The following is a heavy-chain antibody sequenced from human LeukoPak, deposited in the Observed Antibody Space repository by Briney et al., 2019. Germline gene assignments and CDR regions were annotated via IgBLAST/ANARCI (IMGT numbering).Heavy chain of an antibody. D-gene: IGHD3-9*01. CDR1: GYSFTSYW. V-gene: IGHV5-51*01. Sequence: GESLKISCNGSGYSFTSYWIGWVRQMPGKGLEWMGMIYPGDSDTRYSPSFQGQVTISADKSISTAYLQWSSLKASDTAMYYCARMAYYDILTGYSHYFDYWGQGALVTVSS. J-gene: IGHJ4*02. CDR3: ARMAYYDILTGYSHYFDY. CDR2: IYPGDSDT.